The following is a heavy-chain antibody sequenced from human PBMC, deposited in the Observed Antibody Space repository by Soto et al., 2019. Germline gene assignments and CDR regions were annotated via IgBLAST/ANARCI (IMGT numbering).Heavy chain of an antibody. CDR1: GFTFDDYA. D-gene: IGHD2-2*01. J-gene: IGHJ3*02. Sequence: GGSLRLSCAASGFTFDDYAMHWVRQAPGKGLEWVSGISWNSGSIGYADSVKGRFTISRDNAKNSLYLQMNSLRAEDTALYYCAKDRGPAARGAWDAFDIWGQGTMVTVSS. CDR2: ISWNSGSI. V-gene: IGHV3-9*01. CDR3: AKDRGPAARGAWDAFDI.